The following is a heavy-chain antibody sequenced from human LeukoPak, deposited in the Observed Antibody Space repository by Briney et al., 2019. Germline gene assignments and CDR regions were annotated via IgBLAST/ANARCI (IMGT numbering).Heavy chain of an antibody. CDR3: ARHIVVVPAFDP. J-gene: IGHJ5*02. CDR1: GGSISSGDDS. D-gene: IGHD2-21*02. CDR2: IYHSGST. Sequence: SETLSLTCAVSGGSISSGDDSWSWIRQPPGKGLEWIGYIYHSGSTNYNPSLRSRVTISVDRSKNQFSLKLNSVTAADTAVYYCARHIVVVPAFDPWGQGTLVTVSS. V-gene: IGHV4-30-2*01.